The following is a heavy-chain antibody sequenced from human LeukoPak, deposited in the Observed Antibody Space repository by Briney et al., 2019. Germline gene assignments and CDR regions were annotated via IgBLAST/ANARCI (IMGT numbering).Heavy chain of an antibody. D-gene: IGHD2-2*01. CDR1: GGSISSAGYY. CDR2: IYYSGST. V-gene: IGHV4-31*03. Sequence: PSQTLSPTCTVSGGSISSAGYYWSWVRQHPGKGLEWIGYIYYSGSTYYNPSLKSRVTISVDTSKNQFSLKLSSVTAADTAVYYCARGSEEYASAFDIWGQGTMVTVSS. CDR3: ARGSEEYASAFDI. J-gene: IGHJ3*02.